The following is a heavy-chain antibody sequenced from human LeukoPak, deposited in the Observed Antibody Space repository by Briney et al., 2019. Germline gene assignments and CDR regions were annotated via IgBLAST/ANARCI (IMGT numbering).Heavy chain of an antibody. J-gene: IGHJ4*02. D-gene: IGHD4-11*01. CDR2: IRYDGSNK. CDR1: GFTFSSFG. V-gene: IGHV3-30*02. CDR3: AKEKEQHSYYGLNYFDY. Sequence: GGSLRLSCAASGFTFSSFGIHWVRQAPGKGLEWVAFIRYDGSNKYYADSVKGRFTISRDNSKNTLYLQMNSLRAEDTAVYYCAKEKEQHSYYGLNYFDYWGQGTLVTVSS.